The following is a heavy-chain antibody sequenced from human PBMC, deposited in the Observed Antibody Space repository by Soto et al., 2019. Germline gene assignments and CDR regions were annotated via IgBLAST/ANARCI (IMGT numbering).Heavy chain of an antibody. Sequence: PSETLSLTCTVSGGSISSYYWSWIRQPPGKGLEWIGYIYYSGSTNYNPSLKSRVTISVDTSKNQFSLKLSSVTAADTAVYYCASSSRWNYGYPSYFDDWGQGTLVPVSS. D-gene: IGHD1-7*01. V-gene: IGHV4-59*01. J-gene: IGHJ4*02. CDR2: IYYSGST. CDR3: ASSSRWNYGYPSYFDD. CDR1: GGSISSYY.